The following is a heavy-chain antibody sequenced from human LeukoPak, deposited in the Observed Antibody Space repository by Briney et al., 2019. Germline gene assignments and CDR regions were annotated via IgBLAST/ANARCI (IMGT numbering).Heavy chain of an antibody. CDR3: AREIFGSGSYPDF. J-gene: IGHJ4*02. CDR1: GFTVSSNY. D-gene: IGHD3-10*01. Sequence: PGGSLRLSCAASGFTVSSNYMSWVRQAPGKGLEWVSVIYSGGSTYYANSVRGQFTISRDNSKNTVYLQMNNLRPDDTAVYYCAREIFGSGSYPDFWGQGTLVTVSS. V-gene: IGHV3-66*01. CDR2: IYSGGST.